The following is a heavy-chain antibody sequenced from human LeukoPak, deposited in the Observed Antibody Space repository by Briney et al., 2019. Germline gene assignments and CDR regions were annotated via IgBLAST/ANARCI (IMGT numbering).Heavy chain of an antibody. Sequence: ASVKVSCKASGYTFTSYYMHWVRQAPGQGLEWMGWISAYNGNTNYAQKLQGRVTMTTDTSTSTAYMELRSLRSDDTAVYYCATVDSFTVIDYWGQGTLVTVSS. CDR1: GYTFTSYY. D-gene: IGHD3-16*02. CDR2: ISAYNGNT. V-gene: IGHV1-18*04. CDR3: ATVDSFTVIDY. J-gene: IGHJ4*02.